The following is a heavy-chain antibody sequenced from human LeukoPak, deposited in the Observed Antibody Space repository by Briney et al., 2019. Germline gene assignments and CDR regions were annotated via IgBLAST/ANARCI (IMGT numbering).Heavy chain of an antibody. J-gene: IGHJ6*03. CDR1: GGSISSSSYY. V-gene: IGHV4-39*06. Sequence: SETLSLTCTVSGGSISSSSYYWGWIRQPPGKGLEWIGSIYYSGSTYYNPSLKSRVTISVDTSKNQFPLKLSSVTAADTAVYYCARETMVRGVRYYYYYMDVWGKGTTVTVSS. CDR3: ARETMVRGVRYYYYYMDV. D-gene: IGHD3-10*01. CDR2: IYYSGST.